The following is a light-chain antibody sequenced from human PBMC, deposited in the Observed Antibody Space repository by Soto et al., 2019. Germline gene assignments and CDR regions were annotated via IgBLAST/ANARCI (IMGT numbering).Light chain of an antibody. J-gene: IGKJ4*01. Sequence: EIVLTQSPATLSLSPGERATLSCRASQTVYNYLVWYQQRPGQAPRLLISDASNRATGIPARFSGSGSGTDFTLTINSLEPEDLALYFCQQRYDWPLTFGGGSKIEMK. CDR2: DAS. CDR1: QTVYNY. V-gene: IGKV3-11*01. CDR3: QQRYDWPLT.